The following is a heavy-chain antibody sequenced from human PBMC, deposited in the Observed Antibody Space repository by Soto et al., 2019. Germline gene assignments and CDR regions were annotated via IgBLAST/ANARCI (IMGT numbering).Heavy chain of an antibody. CDR3: VAGGTRWLHSPFDY. CDR2: FDPEDGET. D-gene: IGHD1-1*01. CDR1: GHTLSELS. Sequence: QVQLVQSGAEVKKPGASVKVSCKVSGHTLSELSMHWVRQAPGKGLEWMGGFDPEDGETISAQKFQGRVTMTEDTSTDATYMELSSLRSEHTAVYYCVAGGTRWLHSPFDYWGPGTLVTTSS. V-gene: IGHV1-24*01. J-gene: IGHJ4*02.